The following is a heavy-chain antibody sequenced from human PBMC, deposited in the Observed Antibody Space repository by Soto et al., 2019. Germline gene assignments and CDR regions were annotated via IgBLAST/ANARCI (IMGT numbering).Heavy chain of an antibody. J-gene: IGHJ6*02. V-gene: IGHV3-7*01. CDR2: IKQDGSEK. CDR3: ARDGTAIVATIYYYYYGMDV. Sequence: GGSLRLSCAASGFTFSSYWMSWVRQAPGKGLEWVANIKQDGSEKYYVDSVKGRFTISRDNAKDSLYLQMNSLRAEDTAVYYCARDGTAIVATIYYYYYGMDVWGQGTTVTVSS. D-gene: IGHD5-12*01. CDR1: GFTFSSYW.